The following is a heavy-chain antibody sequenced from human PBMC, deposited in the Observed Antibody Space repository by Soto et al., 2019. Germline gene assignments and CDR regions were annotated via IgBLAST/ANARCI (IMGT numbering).Heavy chain of an antibody. Sequence: QVQLVESGGGLVKPGGSLRLSCAASGFRFSDYYMNWIRQAPGKGLEWISYISGSGTTRYYADSMKGRFTISRDNANSSLYLQMNTLRAEDTAVYYCARGARWYYYGMDVWGQGTTVTVSS. J-gene: IGHJ6*02. V-gene: IGHV3-11*01. CDR1: GFRFSDYY. D-gene: IGHD2-15*01. CDR3: ARGARWYYYGMDV. CDR2: ISGSGTTR.